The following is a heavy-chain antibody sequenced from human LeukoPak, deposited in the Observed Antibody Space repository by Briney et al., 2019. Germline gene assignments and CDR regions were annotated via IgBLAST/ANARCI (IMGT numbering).Heavy chain of an antibody. Sequence: SETLSLTCTVSGGSISSYYRGWIRQPPGKGLEGIGSIYYSGSTYYNPSLKSRVTISVDTSKNQFSLKLSSVTAADTAVYYCARHPGYSYAYVDYWGQGTLVTVSS. CDR3: ARHPGYSYAYVDY. J-gene: IGHJ4*02. D-gene: IGHD5-18*01. CDR1: GGSISSYY. CDR2: IYYSGST. V-gene: IGHV4-39*07.